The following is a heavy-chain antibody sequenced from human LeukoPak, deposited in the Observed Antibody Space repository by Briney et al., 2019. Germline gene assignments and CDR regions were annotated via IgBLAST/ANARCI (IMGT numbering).Heavy chain of an antibody. CDR1: GGSISSHY. J-gene: IGHJ4*02. V-gene: IGHV4-59*11. Sequence: PSETLSLTCTVSGGSISSHYWSWIRQPAGKGLEWIGYIYYSGSTNYNPSLKSRVTISVDASKNQFSLKLSSVTAADTAVYYCARVEIYSSSSFYFDYWGQGTLVTVSS. D-gene: IGHD6-6*01. CDR2: IYYSGST. CDR3: ARVEIYSSSSFYFDY.